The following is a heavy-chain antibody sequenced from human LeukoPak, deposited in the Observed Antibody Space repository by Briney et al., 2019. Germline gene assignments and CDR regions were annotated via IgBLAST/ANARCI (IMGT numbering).Heavy chain of an antibody. V-gene: IGHV3-30*04. J-gene: IGHJ4*02. CDR3: ARGALIGYYDSSGSVYFDY. CDR1: GFTFSSYA. Sequence: GRSLRLSCAASGFTFSSYAMHWVRQAPGKGLEWVAVISYDGSNKYYADSVKGRFTISRDNSKNTLYLQMNSLRAEDTAVYYCARGALIGYYDSSGSVYFDYWGQGTLVTVSS. CDR2: ISYDGSNK. D-gene: IGHD3-22*01.